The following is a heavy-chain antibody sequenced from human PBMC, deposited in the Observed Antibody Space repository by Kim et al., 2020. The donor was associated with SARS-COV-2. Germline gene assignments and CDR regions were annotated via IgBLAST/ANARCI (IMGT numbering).Heavy chain of an antibody. CDR3: SKEALYTTSWSPFDY. J-gene: IGHJ4*02. Sequence: GGSLRLSCAASGFTFGMYAMSWVRQAPEKGLEWVSAIAADGVTTYYGDSVKGRFTISRDNSKKKVYLQMNNLRAEDSALYFCSKEALYTTSWSPFDYWGQGTLVTVSS. CDR1: GFTFGMYA. V-gene: IGHV3-23*01. CDR2: IAADGVTT. D-gene: IGHD2-2*01.